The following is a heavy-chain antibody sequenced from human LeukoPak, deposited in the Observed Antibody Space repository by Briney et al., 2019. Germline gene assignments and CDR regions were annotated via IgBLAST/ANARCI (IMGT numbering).Heavy chain of an antibody. D-gene: IGHD3-22*01. CDR3: AKDFGHYYDSSGYYYGKYFDY. CDR1: GFTFSSYW. J-gene: IGHJ4*02. CDR2: IKQDGTEK. V-gene: IGHV3-7*03. Sequence: PGGSLRLSCAASGFTFSSYWMSWVRQAPGKGLEWVANIKQDGTEKYYVDSVKGRFTISRDNAKNSLYLQMNSLRAEDTALYYCAKDFGHYYDSSGYYYGKYFDYWGQGTLVTVSS.